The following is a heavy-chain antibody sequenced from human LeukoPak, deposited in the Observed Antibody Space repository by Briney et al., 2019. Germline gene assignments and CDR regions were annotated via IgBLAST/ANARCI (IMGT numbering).Heavy chain of an antibody. Sequence: ASVKVSCKVSGYTLTELSMHWVRQAPGKGLEWMGGFDPEDGETIYAQKFQGRVTMTEDTSTDTAYMELSSLRSEDTAVYYCATAGHYSGSYSLDYWGQGTLVTVSS. D-gene: IGHD1-26*01. CDR3: ATAGHYSGSYSLDY. CDR1: GYTLTELS. CDR2: FDPEDGET. V-gene: IGHV1-24*01. J-gene: IGHJ4*02.